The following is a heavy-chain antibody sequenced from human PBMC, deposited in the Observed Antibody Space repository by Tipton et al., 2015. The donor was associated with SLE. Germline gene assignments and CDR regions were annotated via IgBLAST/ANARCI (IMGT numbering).Heavy chain of an antibody. CDR3: PIYYHDSTGLHWFDP. V-gene: IGHV4-31*03. J-gene: IGHJ5*02. CDR1: GASISGYY. CDR2: TYYSGSP. Sequence: TLSLTCIVSGASISGYYWSWIRQHPGKGLEWIGYTYYSGSPYYNPSLKSRVTISLDMSKNQFSLRLSSVTAADTAVYYCPIYYHDSTGLHWFDPWGQGTLVTVSS. D-gene: IGHD3-22*01.